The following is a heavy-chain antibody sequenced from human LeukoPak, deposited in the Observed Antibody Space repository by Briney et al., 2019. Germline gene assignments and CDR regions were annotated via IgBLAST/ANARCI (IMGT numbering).Heavy chain of an antibody. CDR2: ISGSGGST. J-gene: IGHJ6*02. CDR3: ARDYDSSPYYYYGMDV. CDR1: GFTFSSYA. Sequence: GGSLRLSCAASGFTFSSYAMSWVRQAPGKGLEWVSAISGSGGSTYYADSVKGRFTISRDNSKNTLYLQMNSLRAEDTAVYYCARDYDSSPYYYYGMDVWGQGTTVTVSS. V-gene: IGHV3-23*01. D-gene: IGHD3-22*01.